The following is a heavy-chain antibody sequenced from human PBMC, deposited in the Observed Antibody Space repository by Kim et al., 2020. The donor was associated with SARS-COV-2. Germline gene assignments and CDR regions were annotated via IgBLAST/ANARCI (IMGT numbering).Heavy chain of an antibody. Sequence: LTSRVTISVDTSKNQFSLKLSSVTAADTAVYYCARHGPSDNIAAAGRIDYWGQGTLVTVSS. V-gene: IGHV4-59*08. J-gene: IGHJ4*02. CDR3: ARHGPSDNIAAAGRIDY. D-gene: IGHD6-13*01.